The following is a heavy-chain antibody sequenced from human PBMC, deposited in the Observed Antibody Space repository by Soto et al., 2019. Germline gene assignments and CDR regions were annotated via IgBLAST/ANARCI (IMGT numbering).Heavy chain of an antibody. CDR3: ATLQGLWGSYRPADH. Sequence: QVQLVESGGGVVQPGRSLRLSCAASGFTFNKYGMNWVRQAPGKGLEWVAVISDDGNKKYYGDSAKGRFTISRDNSKNTLFLQMNSLRAEDTAIYYCATLQGLWGSYRPADHWGQGTLVTVSS. V-gene: IGHV3-30*03. CDR1: GFTFNKYG. D-gene: IGHD3-16*02. J-gene: IGHJ4*02. CDR2: ISDDGNKK.